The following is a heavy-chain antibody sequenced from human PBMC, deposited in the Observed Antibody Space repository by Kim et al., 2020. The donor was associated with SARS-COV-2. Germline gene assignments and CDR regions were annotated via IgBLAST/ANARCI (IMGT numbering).Heavy chain of an antibody. CDR2: ISYDGSNK. J-gene: IGHJ3*02. D-gene: IGHD1-26*01. V-gene: IGHV3-30*04. CDR1: GFTFSSYA. CDR3: ASLLSGSYYGIRGENDAFDI. Sequence: GGSLRLSCAASGFTFSSYAMHWVRQAPGKGLEWVAVISYDGSNKYYADSVKGRFTISRDNSKNTLYLQMNSLRAEDTAVYYCASLLSGSYYGIRGENDAFDIWGQGTMVTVSS.